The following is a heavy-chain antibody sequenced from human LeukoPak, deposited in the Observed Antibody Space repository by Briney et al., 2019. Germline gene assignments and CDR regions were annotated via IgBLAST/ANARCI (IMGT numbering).Heavy chain of an antibody. D-gene: IGHD3-9*01. CDR2: IASDGSST. CDR3: AKWRYSPYYFDY. J-gene: IGHJ4*02. V-gene: IGHV3-74*01. CDR1: GFTFSSYW. Sequence: GGSLRLSCAASGFTFSSYWMNWVRQAPGKGLVWVSRIASDGSSTTYADSVKGRFTISRDNSRNTLYLQMNSLRAEDTAVYYCAKWRYSPYYFDYWGQGTLVTVPS.